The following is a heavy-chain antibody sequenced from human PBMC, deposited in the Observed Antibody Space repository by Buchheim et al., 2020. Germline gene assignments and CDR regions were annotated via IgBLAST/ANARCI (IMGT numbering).Heavy chain of an antibody. CDR1: GFRISNHY. CDR3: AREGDAFDL. J-gene: IGHJ3*01. Sequence: EVQLVESGGGLVQPGGSLRLSCAASGFRISNHYMSWVRQSPGKGLEWVTNIKQDGSAKYYVDCVRGRFTISRDNAKNLVYLQMNSLRAEDSAVYYCAREGDAFDLWGQGT. CDR2: IKQDGSAK. V-gene: IGHV3-7*03.